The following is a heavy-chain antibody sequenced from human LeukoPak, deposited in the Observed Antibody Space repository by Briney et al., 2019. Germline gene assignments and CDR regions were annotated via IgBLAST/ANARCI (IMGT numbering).Heavy chain of an antibody. CDR2: IFYSGNT. CDR3: ARLEAISGSDYPDD. CDR1: GVSISSYY. J-gene: IGHJ4*02. Sequence: PSETLSLACTVSGVSISSYYWSWIRQPPGKGLEWIGYIFYSGNTIYNPSLRSRATISADTSKNHFSLRLRSVTAADTAVYYCARLEAISGSDYPDDWGQGTLVTVSS. V-gene: IGHV4-59*08. D-gene: IGHD1-26*01.